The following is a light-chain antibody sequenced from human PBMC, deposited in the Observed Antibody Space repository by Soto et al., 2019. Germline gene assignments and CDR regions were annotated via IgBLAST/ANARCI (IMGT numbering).Light chain of an antibody. V-gene: IGKV3D-15*01. CDR1: QSVSNS. CDR2: GAS. CDR3: QQDYNLTWT. J-gene: IGKJ1*01. Sequence: EIVFTHSPATLSFSPGERPALSCMASQSVSNSLAWYQQKPGQAPRLLIYGASTRATGIPARFSGSGSGTDFTLTISSLQPEDFAVYYCQQDYNLTWTFGQGTKVDIK.